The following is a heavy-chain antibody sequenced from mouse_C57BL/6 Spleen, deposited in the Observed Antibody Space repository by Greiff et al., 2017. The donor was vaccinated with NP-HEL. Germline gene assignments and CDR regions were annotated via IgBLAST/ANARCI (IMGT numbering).Heavy chain of an antibody. V-gene: IGHV1-19*01. Sequence: EVKLQESGPVLVKPGASVKMSCKASGYTFTDYYMNWVKQSHGKSLEWIGVINPYNGGTSYNQQFKGKATLTVDKSSSTAYMELNSLTSEDSAVYYCARDLGRGDYWGQGTSVTVSS. D-gene: IGHD4-1*01. CDR1: GYTFTDYY. CDR3: ARDLGRGDY. CDR2: INPYNGGT. J-gene: IGHJ4*01.